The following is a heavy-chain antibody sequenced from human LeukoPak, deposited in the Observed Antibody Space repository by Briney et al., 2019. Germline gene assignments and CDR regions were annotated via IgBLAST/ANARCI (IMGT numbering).Heavy chain of an antibody. Sequence: SETLSLTCAAYGGSFSGYYWSWIRQPPGKGLEWIGEINHSGSTNYNPSLKSRVTISVDTSKNQFSLKLSSVTAADTAVYYCAREAEYSSSHLNYWGQGTLVTVSS. CDR1: GGSFSGYY. J-gene: IGHJ4*02. CDR3: AREAEYSSSHLNY. CDR2: INHSGST. D-gene: IGHD6-6*01. V-gene: IGHV4-34*01.